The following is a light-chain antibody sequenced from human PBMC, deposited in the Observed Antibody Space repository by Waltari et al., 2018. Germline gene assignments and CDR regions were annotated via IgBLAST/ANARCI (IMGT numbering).Light chain of an antibody. CDR1: SSNLGNNY. Sequence: QSVLTQPPSVSAAPGQKVIISCSGTSSNLGNNYVSWYQQLPGTPPKLLIYENPKRPSGVPDRFAGSKSGTSATLGITGLQTGDEAIYYCGAWDSSLSAVFGGGTKLTVV. CDR2: ENP. V-gene: IGLV1-51*01. CDR3: GAWDSSLSAV. J-gene: IGLJ2*01.